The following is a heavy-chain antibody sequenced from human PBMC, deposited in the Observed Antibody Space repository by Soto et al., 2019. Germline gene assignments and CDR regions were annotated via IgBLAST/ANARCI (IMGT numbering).Heavy chain of an antibody. V-gene: IGHV4-39*01. J-gene: IGHJ4*02. D-gene: IGHD4-17*01. CDR3: VSQRTTVPTQAYFDY. CDR2: VYYRGRS. CDR1: CGSVTNSSYY. Sequence: SETLSLTCTVSCGSVTNSSYYWGWIRQSPGKGLEWIGSVYYRGRSYSKSSAKSRVTISVDTSKNRFSLSLNSVTASDTAVYFCVSQRTTVPTQAYFDYWGPGALVTVSS.